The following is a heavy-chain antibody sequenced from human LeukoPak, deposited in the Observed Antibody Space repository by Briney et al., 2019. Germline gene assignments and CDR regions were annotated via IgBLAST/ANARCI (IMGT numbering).Heavy chain of an antibody. CDR3: AKKNSGLYSSDWTDYYYMDV. J-gene: IGHJ6*03. D-gene: IGHD6-19*01. V-gene: IGHV3-23*01. CDR2: VSGSGGNT. Sequence: GGTLRLSCAASGFTFSSYGMSCVRQAPGKGLEWVSDVSGSGGNTDYADSVKGRFTISRDNSKKTLYLHMSSLRVEDTAVYYCAKKNSGLYSSDWTDYYYMDVWGKGTTVTISS. CDR1: GFTFSSYG.